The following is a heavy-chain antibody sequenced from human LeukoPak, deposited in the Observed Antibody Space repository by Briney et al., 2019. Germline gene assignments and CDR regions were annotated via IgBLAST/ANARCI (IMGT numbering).Heavy chain of an antibody. CDR2: IYYSGST. D-gene: IGHD7-27*01. J-gene: IGHJ4*02. Sequence: SQTLSLTCTVSGGSISSGSYYWSWIRQHPGKGLEWIGYIYYSGSTYYNPSLKSRVTISVDTSKNQFSLKLSSVAAADTAVYYCARWGRSSFDYWGQGTLVTVSS. CDR3: ARWGRSSFDY. CDR1: GGSISSGSYY. V-gene: IGHV4-31*03.